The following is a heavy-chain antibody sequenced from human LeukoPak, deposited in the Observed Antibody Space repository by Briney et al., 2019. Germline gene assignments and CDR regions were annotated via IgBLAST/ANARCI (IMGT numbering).Heavy chain of an antibody. CDR2: ISPYNRNT. CDR3: ARDWGSTTTPNWFDP. CDR1: GYTFNNYG. D-gene: IGHD2-15*01. V-gene: IGHV1-18*01. J-gene: IGHJ5*02. Sequence: ASVKVSCKASGYTFNNYGISWVRQAPGQGLECMGWISPYNRNTDYAQKFQGRLTMTTDTSTNTVYMELRNLGYDDTAIYYCARDWGSTTTPNWFDPWGQGTLVTVSS.